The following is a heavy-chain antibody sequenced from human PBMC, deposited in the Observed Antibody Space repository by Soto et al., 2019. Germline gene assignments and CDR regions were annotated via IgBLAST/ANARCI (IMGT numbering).Heavy chain of an antibody. CDR1: GYTFTSYD. CDR2: MNTNSDDT. CDR3: AREWSAAGHFYGMDV. D-gene: IGHD6-13*01. V-gene: IGHV1-8*01. Sequence: ASVKVSCKTSGYTFTSYDINWVRQAPGQGLEWVGWMNTNSDDTRSAQKLRGRLALTRDKSMRAVYMKLSNLSPADTAVYYCAREWSAAGHFYGMDVWGQGXTVTV. J-gene: IGHJ6*02.